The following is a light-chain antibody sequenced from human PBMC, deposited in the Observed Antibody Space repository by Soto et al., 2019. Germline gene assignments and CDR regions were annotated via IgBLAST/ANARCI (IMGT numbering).Light chain of an antibody. Sequence: DIQMTQSPSSLSASVGDRVTITCRASQTVSTYLNWYQQKPGKAPRLLIYAASSLQSWVPSRFSGAGSGTDFTLTISSLQPEDFATYYCQQSFFTPPITFGQGTRLEI. CDR2: AAS. J-gene: IGKJ5*01. CDR1: QTVSTY. CDR3: QQSFFTPPIT. V-gene: IGKV1-39*01.